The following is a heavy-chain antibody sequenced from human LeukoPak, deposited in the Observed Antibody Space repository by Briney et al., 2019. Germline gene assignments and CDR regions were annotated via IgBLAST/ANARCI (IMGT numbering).Heavy chain of an antibody. CDR2: ISSSSSYI. Sequence: GGSLRLSCAASGFTFSSYSMNWVRQAPGKGLEWVSSISSSSSYIYYADSVKGRFTISRDNAKNSLYLQMNSLRAEDTALYYCAKFPSQFYDYVWGSYAFDIWGQGTMVTVSS. V-gene: IGHV3-21*04. J-gene: IGHJ3*02. CDR3: AKFPSQFYDYVWGSYAFDI. D-gene: IGHD3-16*01. CDR1: GFTFSSYS.